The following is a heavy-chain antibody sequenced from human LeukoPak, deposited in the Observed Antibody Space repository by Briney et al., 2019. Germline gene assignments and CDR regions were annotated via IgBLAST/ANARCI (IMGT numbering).Heavy chain of an antibody. Sequence: GGSLRLSCAASGFTLSSHAMTWVRQAPGKGLEWVSGIAYSGDSTYYAGSVKGRFTISRDNSRNTLCLQMNSLRAEDTAVYYCAKDKLPTAMFSYVYWGQGTLVTVSS. V-gene: IGHV3-23*01. CDR1: GFTLSSHA. J-gene: IGHJ4*02. CDR2: IAYSGDST. CDR3: AKDKLPTAMFSYVY. D-gene: IGHD2-2*01.